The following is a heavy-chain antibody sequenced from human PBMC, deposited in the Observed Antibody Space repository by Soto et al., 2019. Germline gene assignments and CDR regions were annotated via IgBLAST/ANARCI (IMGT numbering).Heavy chain of an antibody. CDR3: ARDYGRRGNTYGMDV. D-gene: IGHD3-10*01. CDR1: GGSISSGGYY. J-gene: IGHJ6*02. CDR2: IYYSGST. V-gene: IGHV4-31*03. Sequence: QVQLQESGPGLVKPSQTLSLTCTVSGGSISSGGYYWSWIRQHPGKGLEWIGYIYYSGSTYYNPSRKSRVTISVDTSKNQFSLKLSSVTAADTAVYYCARDYGRRGNTYGMDVWGQGTTVTVSS.